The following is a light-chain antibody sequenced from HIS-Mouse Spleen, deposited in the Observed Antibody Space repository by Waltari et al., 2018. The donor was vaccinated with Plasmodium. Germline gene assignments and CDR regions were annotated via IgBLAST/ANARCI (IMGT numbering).Light chain of an antibody. CDR2: DNN. CDR3: GTWDSSLSAGVV. CDR1: SPHIGNNS. Sequence: QSVLTQPPSVSAAPGQKVTISCSGSSPHIGNNSVSWYRQLPGTAPKLLIYDNNKRPSGITDRFSGSKSGTSATLGITGLQTGDEADYYCGTWDSSLSAGVVFGGGTKLTVL. V-gene: IGLV1-51*01. J-gene: IGLJ2*01.